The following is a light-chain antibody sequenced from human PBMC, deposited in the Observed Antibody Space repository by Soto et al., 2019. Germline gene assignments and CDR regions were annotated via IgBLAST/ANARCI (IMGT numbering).Light chain of an antibody. CDR2: DVS. Sequence: QSALTQPASVSGSPGQSITISCTGTSSDVGGYNYVCWYQQHPGKAPKLMIYDVSNRPSGASNRFSGSKSGNTASLTISGLQAEDEADYYCSSYTSSSTWVFGGGTKVTVL. CDR3: SSYTSSSTWV. J-gene: IGLJ3*02. V-gene: IGLV2-14*01. CDR1: SSDVGGYNY.